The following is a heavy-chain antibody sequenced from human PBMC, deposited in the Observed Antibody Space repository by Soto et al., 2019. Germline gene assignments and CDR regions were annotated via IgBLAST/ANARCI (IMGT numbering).Heavy chain of an antibody. CDR2: ISGSGGST. Sequence: GGSLRLSCAASGFTFSSYAMSLVRHAPGKGLEWVSAISGSGGSTYYADSVKGRFTISRDNSKNTLYLQMNSLRAEDTAVYYCAKCPNYYGSGSYYWFDPWGQGTLVTVSS. CDR1: GFTFSSYA. D-gene: IGHD3-10*01. J-gene: IGHJ5*02. V-gene: IGHV3-23*01. CDR3: AKCPNYYGSGSYYWFDP.